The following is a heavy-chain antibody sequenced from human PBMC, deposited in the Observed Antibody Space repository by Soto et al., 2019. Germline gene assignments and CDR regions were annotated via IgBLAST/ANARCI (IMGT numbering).Heavy chain of an antibody. V-gene: IGHV1-2*02. Sequence: QVPLVQSGAEVKKPGASVKVSCKASGYTFTGYYMHWVRQAPGQGLEWMGWINPNSGGTNYAQKFQGRVTMTRDTSISTAYMELSRLRSDDTAVYYCARDELGVTTAPYYYYYGMDVWGQGTTVTVSS. D-gene: IGHD4-4*01. J-gene: IGHJ6*02. CDR2: INPNSGGT. CDR3: ARDELGVTTAPYYYYYGMDV. CDR1: GYTFTGYY.